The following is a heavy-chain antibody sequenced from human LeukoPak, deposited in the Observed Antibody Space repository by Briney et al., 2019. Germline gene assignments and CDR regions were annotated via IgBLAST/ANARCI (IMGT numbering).Heavy chain of an antibody. D-gene: IGHD3-22*01. V-gene: IGHV4-31*02. Sequence: SETLSLTWTVSGASIRSSGYYWSWIRQDPAKGLGWIGYIYHSGNTYYNPSLKSRVTISLDTSKNQFSLKLRSVTAADTAVYYCARANYYDSTGHLPVVYPSDFWGQGTLVTVSS. CDR2: IYHSGNT. CDR1: GASIRSSGYY. CDR3: ARANYYDSTGHLPVVYPSDF. J-gene: IGHJ4*02.